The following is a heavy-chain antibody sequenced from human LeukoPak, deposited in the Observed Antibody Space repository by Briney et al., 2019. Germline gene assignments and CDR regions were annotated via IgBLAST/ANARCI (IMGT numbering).Heavy chain of an antibody. CDR1: GFTSSSYG. Sequence: PGRSLRLSCAASGFTSSSYGMHWVRQAPGKGLEWVAVISYDGSNKYYADSVKGRFTISRDNSKNTLYLQMNSLRAEDTAVYYCARPYSGYDRYGMDVWGQGTTVTVSS. V-gene: IGHV3-30*03. D-gene: IGHD5-12*01. J-gene: IGHJ6*02. CDR3: ARPYSGYDRYGMDV. CDR2: ISYDGSNK.